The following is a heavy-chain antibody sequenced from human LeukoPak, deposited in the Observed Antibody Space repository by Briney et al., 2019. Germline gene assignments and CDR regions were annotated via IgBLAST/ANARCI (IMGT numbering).Heavy chain of an antibody. J-gene: IGHJ4*02. D-gene: IGHD3-10*01. V-gene: IGHV3-33*01. CDR3: ARDLLLWFGELSGDSDY. CDR1: GFTFSSYG. CDR2: IWYDGSHK. Sequence: PGRSLRLSCAASGFTFSSYGMHWVRQAPGKGLEWVADIWYDGSHKYYADPVKGRFTISRDNSKNTLHLQMNSLRAEDTAVYYCARDLLLWFGELSGDSDYWGQGTLVTVSS.